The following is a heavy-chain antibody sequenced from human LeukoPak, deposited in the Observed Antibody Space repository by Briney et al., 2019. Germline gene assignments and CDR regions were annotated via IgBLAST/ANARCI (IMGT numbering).Heavy chain of an antibody. CDR3: ARHRVGHCTNVTCPTFEY. D-gene: IGHD2-8*01. Sequence: SETLSLTCTVTSASISGTYYFWGWIRQSPGKGLEWIGSIYNSGTTYYNPSLKSRVTISVDTSKNQFSLKLTSVTAADTAVYYCARHRVGHCTNVTCPTFEYWGQGTLVTVSS. J-gene: IGHJ4*02. V-gene: IGHV4-39*01. CDR2: IYNSGTT. CDR1: SASISGTYYF.